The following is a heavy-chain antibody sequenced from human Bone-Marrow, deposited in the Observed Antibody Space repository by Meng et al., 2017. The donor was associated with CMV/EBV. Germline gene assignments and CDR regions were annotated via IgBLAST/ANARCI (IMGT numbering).Heavy chain of an antibody. CDR2: ISYDGSTK. CDR3: ASPARTVATTYYCDY. V-gene: IGHV3-30*03. Sequence: SGITFRSYGMHWVRQAPGKGLEWVAVISYDGSTKFYADSVKARFTISRDNSKNTLYLQMDSLRAEDTAVYYCASPARTVATTYYCDYWGQGTLVTVSS. D-gene: IGHD4-23*01. J-gene: IGHJ4*02. CDR1: GITFRSYG.